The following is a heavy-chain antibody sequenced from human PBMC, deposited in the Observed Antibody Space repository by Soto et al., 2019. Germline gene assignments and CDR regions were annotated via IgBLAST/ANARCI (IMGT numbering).Heavy chain of an antibody. V-gene: IGHV3-23*01. J-gene: IGHJ3*02. CDR2: IRGSLGSA. CDR3: AKDSRLPGFGLLIHAFDI. D-gene: IGHD3-3*01. CDR1: GFTFNDYA. Sequence: EMQLLESGGDLGQPGGPLRPSCAVPGFTFNDYALGWVAQAPGKGLEWVSTIRGSLGSAYSPASVEGRFTISGDNSNNTLYLQMNSLRVEDTATYYCAKDSRLPGFGLLIHAFDIWGQGTMVTVSS.